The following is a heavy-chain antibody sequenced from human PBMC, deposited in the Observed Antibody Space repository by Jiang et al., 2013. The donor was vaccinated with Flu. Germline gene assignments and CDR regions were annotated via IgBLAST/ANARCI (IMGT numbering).Heavy chain of an antibody. CDR1: GYSFTTHS. CDR3: AREVLRLDY. CDR2: INLHTGKP. Sequence: PGASVTVSCKASGYSFTTHSMNWVRQAPGQGLEWLGWINLHTGKPTYAQGFTGRFVLSLDTSVSTAYLQISGLKAEDTAVYYCAREVLRLDYWGQGTLVTVSS. V-gene: IGHV7-4-1*02. J-gene: IGHJ4*02.